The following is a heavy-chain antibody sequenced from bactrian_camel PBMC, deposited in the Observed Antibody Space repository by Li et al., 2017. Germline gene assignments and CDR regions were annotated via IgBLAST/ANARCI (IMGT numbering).Heavy chain of an antibody. CDR1: RSLYSVDC. D-gene: IGHD3*01. V-gene: IGHV3S6*01. CDR2: IYSGSGT. CDR3: ALEPKRRDGNCYLYDRMYND. J-gene: IGHJ4*01. Sequence: VQLVESGGGLVQPGGSLRLSCAPSRSLYSVDCMGWVRQAPGKEREGVAIIYSGSGTYYADSVKGRFTISQDNASNTLYLQMNSLKPEDTAMYYCALEPKRRDGNCYLYDRMYNDWGQGTQVTVS.